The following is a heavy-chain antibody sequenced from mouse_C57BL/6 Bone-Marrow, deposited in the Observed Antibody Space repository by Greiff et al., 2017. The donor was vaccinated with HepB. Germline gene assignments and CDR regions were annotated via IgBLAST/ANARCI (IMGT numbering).Heavy chain of an antibody. Sequence: EVNLVDSGGGLVQSGRSLRLSCATSGFTFSDFYMEWVRHAPGKGLEWIAASRNKANDYTTEYSASVKGRFIVSRDTSQSILYLQMNALRAEDTAMYYCARDAHEYDAWFAYWGQGTLVTVSA. CDR2: SRNKANDYTT. V-gene: IGHV7-1*01. J-gene: IGHJ3*01. CDR1: GFTFSDFY. CDR3: ARDAHEYDAWFAY. D-gene: IGHD2-4*01.